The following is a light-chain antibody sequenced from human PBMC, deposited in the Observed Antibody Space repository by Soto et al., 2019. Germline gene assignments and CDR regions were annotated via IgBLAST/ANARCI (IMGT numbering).Light chain of an antibody. J-gene: IGKJ5*01. CDR3: QQRYKWPPIT. CDR1: QSVDRF. Sequence: EIVLTQSPATLSLSPGERATLSCRASQSVDRFLAWYQQKPGQAPRLLIYDTFNRATGIPARFSGSGSGTDFTLTISNLEPEDFAVYYCQQRYKWPPITFGQGTRLEIK. V-gene: IGKV3-11*01. CDR2: DTF.